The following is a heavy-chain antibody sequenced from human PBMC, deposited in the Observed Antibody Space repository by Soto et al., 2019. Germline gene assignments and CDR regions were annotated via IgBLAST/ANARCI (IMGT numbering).Heavy chain of an antibody. D-gene: IGHD4-17*01. CDR1: GGSISSYY. Sequence: SETLSLTCTVSGGSISSYYWSWIRQPPGKGLEWIGYIYYSGSTNYNPSLKSRVTISVDTSKNQFSLKLSSVTAADTAVYSCARENYGDSNYWGQGTLVTVS. CDR3: ARENYGDSNY. CDR2: IYYSGST. J-gene: IGHJ4*02. V-gene: IGHV4-59*12.